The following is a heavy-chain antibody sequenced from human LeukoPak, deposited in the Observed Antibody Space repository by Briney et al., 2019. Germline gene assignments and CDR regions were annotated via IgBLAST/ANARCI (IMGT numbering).Heavy chain of an antibody. Sequence: GGSLRLSCAASGFTFSSYSMNWVRQAPGKGLEWVSYISSSSSTIYYADSVKGRFTISRDNSKNTLDLQMNSLSAEDTAVYYCARGPSARFFGVAKGAFDIWGQGTMVTVSS. CDR3: ARGPSARFFGVAKGAFDI. CDR2: ISSSSSTI. D-gene: IGHD3-3*01. V-gene: IGHV3-48*01. CDR1: GFTFSSYS. J-gene: IGHJ3*02.